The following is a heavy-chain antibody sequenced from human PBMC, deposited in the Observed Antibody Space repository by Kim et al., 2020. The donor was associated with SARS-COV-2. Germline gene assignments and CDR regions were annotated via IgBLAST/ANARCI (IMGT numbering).Heavy chain of an antibody. Sequence: SETLSLTCTVSGGSISSSSYYWGWIRQPPGKGLEWIGSIYYSGSTYYNPSLKSRVTISVDTSKNQFSLKLSSVTAADTAVYYCARYRGRWELLPWYFDLWGRGTLVTVSS. CDR3: ARYRGRWELLPWYFDL. D-gene: IGHD1-26*01. CDR2: IYYSGST. J-gene: IGHJ2*01. V-gene: IGHV4-39*01. CDR1: GGSISSSSYY.